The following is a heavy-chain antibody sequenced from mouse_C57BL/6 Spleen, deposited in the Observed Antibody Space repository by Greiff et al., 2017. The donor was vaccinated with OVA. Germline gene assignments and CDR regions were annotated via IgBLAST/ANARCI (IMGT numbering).Heavy chain of an antibody. J-gene: IGHJ2*01. V-gene: IGHV1-55*01. Sequence: QVQLQQPGAELVKPGASVKMSCKASGYTFTSYWITWVKQRPGQGLEWIGDIYPGSGSTNYNEKFKSKATLTVDTSAITAYMQLSSLTSEDSAVYYCASMGTTFDYWGQGTTLTVSS. CDR3: ASMGTTFDY. D-gene: IGHD2-3*01. CDR2: IYPGSGST. CDR1: GYTFTSYW.